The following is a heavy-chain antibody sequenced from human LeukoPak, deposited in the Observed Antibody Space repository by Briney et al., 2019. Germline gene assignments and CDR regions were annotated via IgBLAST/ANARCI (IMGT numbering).Heavy chain of an antibody. CDR1: GGSISSSNW. D-gene: IGHD7-27*01. Sequence: SGTLSLTCAVSGGSISSSNWWSWVRQPPGKGLEWIGEIFHSGSTNYNPSLKSRVTISVDTSKNQFSLKLSSVTAADTAVYYCARGRRLGRSPDYWGQGTLVTVSS. J-gene: IGHJ4*02. V-gene: IGHV4-4*02. CDR2: IFHSGST. CDR3: ARGRRLGRSPDY.